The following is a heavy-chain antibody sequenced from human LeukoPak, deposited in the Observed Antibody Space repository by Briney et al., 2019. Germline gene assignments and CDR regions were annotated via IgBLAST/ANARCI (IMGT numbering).Heavy chain of an antibody. D-gene: IGHD2-8*01. CDR1: GGSISSGSYY. CDR3: ARVHCTNGVCPEGPGWFDP. V-gene: IGHV4-61*02. CDR2: IYTSGST. J-gene: IGHJ5*02. Sequence: SQTLSLTCTVSGGSISSGSYYWSWIRQPAGKGLEWIGRIYTSGSTNYNPSLKSRVTISVDTSKNQFSLKLSSVTAADTAVYYCARVHCTNGVCPEGPGWFDPWGQGTLVTVSS.